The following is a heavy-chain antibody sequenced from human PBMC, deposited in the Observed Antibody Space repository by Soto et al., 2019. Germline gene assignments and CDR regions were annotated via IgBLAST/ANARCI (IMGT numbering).Heavy chain of an antibody. CDR2: VFYTGST. CDR1: VGSISIYH. V-gene: IGHV4-59*01. Sequence: SETLSLTCIFSVGSISIYHWGWIRQSPGKGLDWIGYVFYTGSTKYNPALKRRVTISVDTSKNQFSLKLSSVSAADTGLYYCARSYSGTFYGYDTWGQGIMVTVSS. CDR3: ARSYSGTFYGYDT. D-gene: IGHD1-26*01. J-gene: IGHJ5*02.